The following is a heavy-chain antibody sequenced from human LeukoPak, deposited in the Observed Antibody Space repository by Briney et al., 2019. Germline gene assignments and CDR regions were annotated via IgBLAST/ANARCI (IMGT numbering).Heavy chain of an antibody. J-gene: IGHJ4*02. CDR3: ARGKTQVTATLQKLHYFDY. V-gene: IGHV4-34*01. CDR1: GASFSGYY. Sequence: SETLSLTCAVYGASFSGYYWSWIRRPPGKGLEWIGEINDSGSTNSNPSLKSRVTISVDTSKNEFSLQLTSVTAADTAVYYCARGKTQVTATLQKLHYFDYWGQGTLVTVSS. D-gene: IGHD2-21*02. CDR2: INDSGST.